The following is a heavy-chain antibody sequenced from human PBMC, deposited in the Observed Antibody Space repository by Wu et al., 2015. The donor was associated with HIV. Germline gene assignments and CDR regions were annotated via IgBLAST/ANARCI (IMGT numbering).Heavy chain of an antibody. D-gene: IGHD2-21*01. V-gene: IGHV1-69*01. CDR3: ARDLLWGEDY. CDR1: GYTFTGYY. Sequence: QVQLVQSGAEVKKPGASVKVSCKASGYTFTGYYMHWVRQAPGQGLEWMGWIIPIVGTASYAQKLQGRLTITADESKTTVYMELNSLRSDDTAMYFCARDLLWGEDYWGQGTRVTVSS. J-gene: IGHJ4*02. CDR2: IIPIVGTA.